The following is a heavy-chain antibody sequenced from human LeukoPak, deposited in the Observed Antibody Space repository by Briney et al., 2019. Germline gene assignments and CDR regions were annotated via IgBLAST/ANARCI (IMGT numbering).Heavy chain of an antibody. V-gene: IGHV1-8*01. J-gene: IGHJ6*01. D-gene: IGHD6-13*01. CDR3: ARVKSTIAGAGRGYEYGMDV. Sequence: ASVKVSCKASGYTFTSYDINWVRQATGQGLEWMGWMNPNSGNTSYAQKFRGRVTMTRNTSISTAYMELSSLRAEDTALYCCARVKSTIAGAGRGYEYGMDVWGQGNTVTVSS. CDR2: MNPNSGNT. CDR1: GYTFTSYD.